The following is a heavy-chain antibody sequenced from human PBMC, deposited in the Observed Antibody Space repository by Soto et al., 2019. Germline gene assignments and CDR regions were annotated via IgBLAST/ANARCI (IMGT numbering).Heavy chain of an antibody. CDR2: INNDGSGT. D-gene: IGHD1-1*01. Sequence: EVQLAESGGGLVQPGGSLRLSCAASGLTCSSYWMYWVRQAPGKGLVYVSRINNDGSGTTYADSVKGRFTISRDNAKNTLYLQMNSLRAEDTAVYYCARGGDNHAFDIWGQGTMVTVAS. CDR3: ARGGDNHAFDI. CDR1: GLTCSSYW. V-gene: IGHV3-74*03. J-gene: IGHJ3*02.